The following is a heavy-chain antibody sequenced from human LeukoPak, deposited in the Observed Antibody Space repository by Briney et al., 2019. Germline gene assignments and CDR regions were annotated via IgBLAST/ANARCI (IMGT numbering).Heavy chain of an antibody. J-gene: IGHJ4*02. V-gene: IGHV1-46*01. D-gene: IGHD4-17*01. Sequence: ASVKVSCKASGYTFTSYYMHWVRQAPGQGLEWMGIINPSGGSTSYAQKLQGRVTMTTDTSTSTAYMELRSLRSDDTAVYYCARDRGYGDYFDYWGQGTLVTVSS. CDR2: INPSGGST. CDR3: ARDRGYGDYFDY. CDR1: GYTFTSYY.